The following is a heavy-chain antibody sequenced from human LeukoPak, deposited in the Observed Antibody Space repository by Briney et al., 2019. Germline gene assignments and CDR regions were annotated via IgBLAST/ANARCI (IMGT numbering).Heavy chain of an antibody. CDR2: IWYDGSDK. CDR3: ARGLYYGSGSPIDY. V-gene: IGHV3-33*01. Sequence: GSLRLSCAASGFTFSSYGMHWVRQAPGKGPEWVAVIWYDGSDKYYVDSVKGRFTISRDNSKNTLYMQMNSLRADDTAVYYCARGLYYGSGSPIDYWGQGTLVTVSS. CDR1: GFTFSSYG. D-gene: IGHD3-10*01. J-gene: IGHJ4*02.